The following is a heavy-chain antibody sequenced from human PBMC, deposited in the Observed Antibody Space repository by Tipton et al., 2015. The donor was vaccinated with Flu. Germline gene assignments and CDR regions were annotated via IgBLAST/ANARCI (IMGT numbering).Heavy chain of an antibody. V-gene: IGHV4-38-2*01. CDR2: IHNTGNT. D-gene: IGHD4-11*01. CDR3: AWRDYSNYVSDPNNWFDP. CDR1: GDSIGSDYY. J-gene: IGHJ5*02. Sequence: TLSLTCSVSGDSIGSDYYWAWIRQPPGKGLEWIGNIHNTGNTYFNPPLRSLVAFSVDTTKQQFSLRLASVTAADAAVYFCAWRDYSNYVSDPNNWFDPWGQGTLVAVSS.